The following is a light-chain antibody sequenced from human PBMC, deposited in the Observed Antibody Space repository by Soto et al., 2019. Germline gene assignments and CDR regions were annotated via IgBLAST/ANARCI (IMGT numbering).Light chain of an antibody. CDR1: SSNIGSNY. Sequence: QSVLTQPPSASGTPGQRVTISCSGSSSNIGSNYVFWYQHLPGTAPKLLIYRNNQRPSGVPDRFSGSKSGTSASLAISGPRSEDETDYYCAAWDDSLSGVVCGGGTKVTVL. CDR2: RNN. J-gene: IGLJ2*01. CDR3: AAWDDSLSGVV. V-gene: IGLV1-47*01.